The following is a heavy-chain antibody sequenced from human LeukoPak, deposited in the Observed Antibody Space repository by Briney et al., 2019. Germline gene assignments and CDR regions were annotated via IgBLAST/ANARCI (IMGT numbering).Heavy chain of an antibody. Sequence: SETLSLTCTVSGGSISSYYWSWIRQPPGKGLEWIGYIYYSGSTNYNPSLKSRVTISVDTSKNQFSLKLSSVTAADTAVYYCARSDGSYYLDYWGQGTLVTVSS. D-gene: IGHD1-26*01. CDR1: GGSISSYY. CDR3: ARSDGSYYLDY. J-gene: IGHJ4*02. CDR2: IYYSGST. V-gene: IGHV4-59*08.